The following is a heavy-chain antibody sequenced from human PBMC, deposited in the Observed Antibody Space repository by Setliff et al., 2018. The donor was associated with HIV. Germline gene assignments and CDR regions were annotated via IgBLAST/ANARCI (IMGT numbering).Heavy chain of an antibody. Sequence: SETLSLTCTVSGGSASNSRYYWAWIRQPPGKGLEWIGTICYSATTNYNPSLKNRVAISVDTSKKQFSLNLISMTAADTAVYFCARETDVSTSWFGGYYFDFWGQGTVVTVSS. V-gene: IGHV4-39*02. CDR2: ICYSATT. J-gene: IGHJ4*02. CDR3: ARETDVSTSWFGGYYFDF. CDR1: GGSASNSRYY. D-gene: IGHD3-3*01.